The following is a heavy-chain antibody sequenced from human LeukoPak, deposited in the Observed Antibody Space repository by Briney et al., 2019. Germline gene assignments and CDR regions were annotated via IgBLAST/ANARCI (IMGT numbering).Heavy chain of an antibody. V-gene: IGHV3-30*02. D-gene: IGHD2-2*01. CDR2: IRYGGSNK. CDR1: GFTFSSYG. CDR3: AKVREYQLLFLDY. Sequence: GGSLRLSCAASGFTFSSYGMHWVRQAPGKGLEWVAFIRYGGSNKYYADSVKGRFTISRDNSKNTLYLQMNSLRAEDTAVYYCAKVREYQLLFLDYWGQGTLVTVSS. J-gene: IGHJ4*02.